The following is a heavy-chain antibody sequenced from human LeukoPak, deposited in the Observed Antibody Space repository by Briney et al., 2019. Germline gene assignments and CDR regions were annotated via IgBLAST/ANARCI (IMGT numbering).Heavy chain of an antibody. Sequence: QAGGSLRLSCAASGFTFSSYAMSWVRQAPGKGLEWVSAISGSGGSTYYADSVKGRFTISRDNSKNTLYLQMNSLRAGDTAVYYCAKDRWYSSSWYVPDDYWGQGTLVTVSS. CDR1: GFTFSSYA. J-gene: IGHJ4*02. D-gene: IGHD6-13*01. CDR3: AKDRWYSSSWYVPDDY. V-gene: IGHV3-23*01. CDR2: ISGSGGST.